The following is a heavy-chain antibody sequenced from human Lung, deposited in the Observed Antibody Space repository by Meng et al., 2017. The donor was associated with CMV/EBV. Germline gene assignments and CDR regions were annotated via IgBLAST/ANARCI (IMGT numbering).Heavy chain of an antibody. CDR3: AKDIRGRCSGGSCFSGFDS. J-gene: IGHJ4*02. D-gene: IGHD2-15*01. CDR2: ISWNSDSI. CDR1: FEDHA. Sequence: FEDHAMHWVRQGPGKGLEWVSGISWNSDSIGYADSVNGRFTISRDNAKNSLFLQMNSLRPEDTALYYCAKDIRGRCSGGSCFSGFDSWGQGTLVTVSS. V-gene: IGHV3-9*01.